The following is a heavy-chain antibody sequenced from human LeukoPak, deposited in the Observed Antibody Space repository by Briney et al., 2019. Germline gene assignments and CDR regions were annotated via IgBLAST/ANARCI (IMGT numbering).Heavy chain of an antibody. V-gene: IGHV3-23*01. J-gene: IGHJ4*02. Sequence: GGSLRLSCAASGFTFSSYAMSWVRQAPGKGLEWVSAISGSGGSTYYADSVKGRFTISRDNSKNTLYLQMNSLRAEDTAVYYCANLDYGDYGWDYWGQGTLVTVSS. CDR1: GFTFSSYA. CDR2: ISGSGGST. CDR3: ANLDYGDYGWDY. D-gene: IGHD4-17*01.